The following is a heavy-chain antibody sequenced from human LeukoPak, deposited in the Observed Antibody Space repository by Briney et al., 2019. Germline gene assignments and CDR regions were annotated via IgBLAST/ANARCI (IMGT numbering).Heavy chain of an antibody. J-gene: IGHJ4*02. D-gene: IGHD3-10*01. Sequence: ASVKASCKASGYTFTSYGISWVRQAPGQGLEWMGWISAYNGNTNYAQKLQGRVTMTTDTSTSTAYMELRSLRSDDTAVYYCAREGSGSYNPQAFDYWGQGTLVTVSS. V-gene: IGHV1-18*01. CDR3: AREGSGSYNPQAFDY. CDR2: ISAYNGNT. CDR1: GYTFTSYG.